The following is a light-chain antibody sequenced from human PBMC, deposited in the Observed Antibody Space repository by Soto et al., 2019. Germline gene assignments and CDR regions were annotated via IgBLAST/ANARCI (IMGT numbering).Light chain of an antibody. CDR1: NIGSKS. CDR2: YDS. J-gene: IGLJ2*01. CDR3: QVWDTSNNHVL. V-gene: IGLV3-21*04. Sequence: CGGHNIGSKSVHWYQQKPGQAPVLVISYDSGRPSGIPERFSGSNSGNTATLTINRVEAGDEADYYCQVWDTSNNHVLFGGGTKLTVL.